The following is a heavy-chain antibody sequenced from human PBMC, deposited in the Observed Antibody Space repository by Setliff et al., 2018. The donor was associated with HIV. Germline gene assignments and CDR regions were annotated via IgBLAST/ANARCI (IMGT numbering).Heavy chain of an antibody. D-gene: IGHD3-10*01. V-gene: IGHV3-7*03. CDR2: IKQDGSEE. CDR3: TMALYMDV. CDR1: GFTFSRYW. Sequence: HPGGSLRLSCVASGFTFSRYWMSWVRQAPGKGLEWVANIKQDGSEEYYLDSVKGRFTISRDNAKNSLYLQMNRLRAEDTATYYCTMALYMDVWGKGTTVTVSS. J-gene: IGHJ6*03.